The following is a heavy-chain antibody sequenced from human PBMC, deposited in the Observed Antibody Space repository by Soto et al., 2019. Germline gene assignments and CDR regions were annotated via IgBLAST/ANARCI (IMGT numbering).Heavy chain of an antibody. CDR2: IWYDGSNK. CDR3: ARDHCGGDCYSVASNYYYYGMDV. Sequence: PGGSLRLSCAASGFTFSSYGMHWVRQAPGKGLEWVAVIWYDGSNKYYADSVKGRFTISRDNSKNTLYLQMNSLRAEDTAVYYCARDHCGGDCYSVASNYYYYGMDVWGQGTTVTVSS. CDR1: GFTFSSYG. J-gene: IGHJ6*02. V-gene: IGHV3-33*01. D-gene: IGHD2-21*02.